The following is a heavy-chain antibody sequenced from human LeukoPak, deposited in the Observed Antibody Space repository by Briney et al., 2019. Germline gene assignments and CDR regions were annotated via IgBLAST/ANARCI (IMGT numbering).Heavy chain of an antibody. CDR1: GFTFSSYW. CDR3: AKDPINWGSIYFDC. D-gene: IGHD7-27*01. V-gene: IGHV3-23*01. CDR2: ISGSSDNT. Sequence: GGSLRLSCAASGFTFSSYWMSWVRQAPGKGLEWVSSISGSSDNTNYADSVKGRFTISRDNSKNILYLQMNSLTAEDTAVYWCAKDPINWGSIYFDCWGQGTLVTVSS. J-gene: IGHJ4*02.